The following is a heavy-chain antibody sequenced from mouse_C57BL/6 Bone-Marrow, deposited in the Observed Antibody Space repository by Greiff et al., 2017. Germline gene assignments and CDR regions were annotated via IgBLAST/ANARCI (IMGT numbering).Heavy chain of an antibody. CDR3: TTRDYYGSSYGCYAMDY. J-gene: IGHJ4*01. V-gene: IGHV14-1*01. CDR2: IDPEDGDT. D-gene: IGHD1-1*01. Sequence: EVMLVESGAELVRPGASVKLSCTASGFNIKDYYMHWVKQRPEQGLEWIGRIDPEDGDTEYAPKFQGKATMTADTSSNTAYLQLSSLTSEDTAVYYCTTRDYYGSSYGCYAMDYWGQGTSVTVSS. CDR1: GFNIKDYY.